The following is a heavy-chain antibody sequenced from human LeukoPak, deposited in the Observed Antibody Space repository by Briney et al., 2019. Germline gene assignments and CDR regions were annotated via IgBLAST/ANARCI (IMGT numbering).Heavy chain of an antibody. Sequence: SETLSLTCTVSGGSISSGGYYWSWIWQPPGKGLEWIGYIYHSGSTYYNPSLKSRVTISVDRSKNQFSLKLSSVTAADTAVYYCARERAVPYCSSTSCYNRYFDNWGQGTLVTVSS. D-gene: IGHD2-2*02. CDR2: IYHSGST. J-gene: IGHJ4*02. V-gene: IGHV4-30-2*01. CDR3: ARERAVPYCSSTSCYNRYFDN. CDR1: GGSISSGGYY.